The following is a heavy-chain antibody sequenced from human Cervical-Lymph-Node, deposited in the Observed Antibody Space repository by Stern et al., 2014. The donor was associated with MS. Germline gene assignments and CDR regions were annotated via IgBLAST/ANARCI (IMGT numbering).Heavy chain of an antibody. CDR1: GFSLTTNGVA. J-gene: IGHJ4*02. Sequence: QITLKESGPTLVIPTQTLTLTCTFSGFSLTTNGVAVGWIRQPPGKALEWLALIYWDDDTRYSPSLKSRLTITKGTSKNQVLLTMTNVEPVDTATYYCAHRDDWQLDFAYWGQGILVTVSS. D-gene: IGHD6-6*01. V-gene: IGHV2-5*02. CDR2: IYWDDDT. CDR3: AHRDDWQLDFAY.